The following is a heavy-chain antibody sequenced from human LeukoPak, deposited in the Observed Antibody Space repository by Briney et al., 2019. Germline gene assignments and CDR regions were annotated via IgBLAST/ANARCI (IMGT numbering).Heavy chain of an antibody. J-gene: IGHJ3*02. CDR3: ARSDSSGWHAFDI. Sequence: ASVKVSCKASGYTFTGYYMHWVRQAPGQGLEWMGWINPNSGGTNYAQKFQGWVTMTRDTSISTAYMELSRLRSDDTAVYYCARSDSSGWHAFDIWGQGTMVTVSS. V-gene: IGHV1-2*04. CDR1: GYTFTGYY. CDR2: INPNSGGT. D-gene: IGHD6-19*01.